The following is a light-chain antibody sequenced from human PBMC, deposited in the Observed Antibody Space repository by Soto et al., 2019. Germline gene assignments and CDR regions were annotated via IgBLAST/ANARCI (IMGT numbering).Light chain of an antibody. J-gene: IGKJ5*01. CDR3: QQRINWPPEIT. CDR1: QSVSIS. CDR2: DAS. V-gene: IGKV3-11*01. Sequence: EIVLAQSRATLSLSPGERATLSCRASQSVSISLAWYQQKPGQAPRLLIYDASNRATGVPARFSGSGSGTDFTLTVSSLEPEDFALYYCQQRINWPPEITFGQGTRLEIK.